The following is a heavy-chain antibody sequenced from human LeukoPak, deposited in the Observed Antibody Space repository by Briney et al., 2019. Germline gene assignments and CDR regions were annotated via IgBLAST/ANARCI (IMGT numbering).Heavy chain of an antibody. Sequence: GGSLRLSCAASGFTFSSYAMSWVRQAPGKGLEWVSAISGSGGSTYYADSVKGRFTISRDNSKNTLYLQMNSLRAEDTAVYYCAKDLGYCSGGSCYPGYYFDYWGQGTLVTVSS. J-gene: IGHJ4*02. D-gene: IGHD2-15*01. CDR2: ISGSGGST. CDR1: GFTFSSYA. V-gene: IGHV3-23*01. CDR3: AKDLGYCSGGSCYPGYYFDY.